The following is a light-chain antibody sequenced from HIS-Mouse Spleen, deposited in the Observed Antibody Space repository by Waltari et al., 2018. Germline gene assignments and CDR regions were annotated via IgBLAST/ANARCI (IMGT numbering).Light chain of an antibody. CDR1: SSDVGGHNY. Sequence: QSALPQPRSVSGSPGQPVPIPCTGTSSDVGGHNYVPWYQQHPGKAPKLMIYDVSKRPSGVPDRFSGSKSGNTASLTISGLQAEDEADYYCCSYAGSYTYVVFGGGTKLTVL. J-gene: IGLJ2*01. CDR3: CSYAGSYTYVV. CDR2: DVS. V-gene: IGLV2-11*01.